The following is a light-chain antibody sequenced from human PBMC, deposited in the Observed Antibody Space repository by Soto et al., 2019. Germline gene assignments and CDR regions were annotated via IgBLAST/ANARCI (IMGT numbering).Light chain of an antibody. J-gene: IGKJ1*01. CDR3: QKRSNWPPT. Sequence: EIVLTQSPATLSLSPGERATLSCRASQSVSSYLAWYQQKPGQAPRLLIYDASTRATGIPDRFSGSGSGTDLNLTITRLEPEDFAVYYCQKRSNWPPTFGQGTKVDIK. CDR2: DAS. V-gene: IGKV3-11*01. CDR1: QSVSSY.